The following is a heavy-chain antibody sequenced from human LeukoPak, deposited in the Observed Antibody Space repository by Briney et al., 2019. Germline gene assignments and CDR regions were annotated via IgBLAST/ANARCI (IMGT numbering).Heavy chain of an antibody. J-gene: IGHJ4*02. D-gene: IGHD2-2*01. Sequence: ASVKVSCKASGYTFTSYYMHWVRQAPGQGLEWMGIVNPSDSSTIYSQKFQGRVTMARDTSTSTVYMELSSLRSEDTAVYSCARALGYCSSASCSLFDYWGQGTLVTVSS. CDR1: GYTFTSYY. CDR2: VNPSDSST. V-gene: IGHV1-46*01. CDR3: ARALGYCSSASCSLFDY.